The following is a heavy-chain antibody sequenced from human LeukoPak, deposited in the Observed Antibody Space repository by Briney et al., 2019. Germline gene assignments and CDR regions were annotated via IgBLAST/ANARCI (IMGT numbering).Heavy chain of an antibody. J-gene: IGHJ4*02. Sequence: PGRSLRLSCTASGYTFGDYAMSWVRQAPGKGVERVGFIRRKAYGEITEFAASVKGRFTISRDDSQSLAYLQMNSLKTEDPAVYYCTRLYCSGGSCYFDELPADYWGQGTLVTVSS. V-gene: IGHV3-49*04. CDR1: GYTFGDYA. D-gene: IGHD2-15*01. CDR2: IRRKAYGEIT. CDR3: TRLYCSGGSCYFDELPADY.